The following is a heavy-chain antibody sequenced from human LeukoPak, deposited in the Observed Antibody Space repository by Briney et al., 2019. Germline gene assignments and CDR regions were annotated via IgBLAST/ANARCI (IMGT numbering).Heavy chain of an antibody. CDR1: GGSISSYY. CDR3: ARAYGYVFGY. Sequence: SETLSLTXTVSGGSISSYYWSWIRQPPGKGLEWIGYIYYSGSTNYNPSLKSRVTISVDTSKNQFSLKLSSVTAADTAVYYCARAYGYVFGYWGQGTLVTVSS. V-gene: IGHV4-59*01. J-gene: IGHJ4*02. CDR2: IYYSGST. D-gene: IGHD5-18*01.